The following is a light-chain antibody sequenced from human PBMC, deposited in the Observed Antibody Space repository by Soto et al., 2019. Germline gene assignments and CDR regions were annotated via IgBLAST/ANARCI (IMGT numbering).Light chain of an antibody. CDR3: LLYYGGVRV. CDR2: STS. J-gene: IGLJ2*01. CDR1: TGAVTSTFY. Sequence: QTVVTQEPSLSVSPGGTVTLTCASSTGAVTSTFYPNWFQQKPGQAPRSLIYSTSNRHPWTPARLSGSLLGVRAALTLSSVQPEDEADYYCLLYYGGVRVFGGGTKLTVL. V-gene: IGLV7-43*01.